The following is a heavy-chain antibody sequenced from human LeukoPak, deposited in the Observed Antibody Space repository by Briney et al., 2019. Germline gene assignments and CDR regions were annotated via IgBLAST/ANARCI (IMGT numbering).Heavy chain of an antibody. Sequence: SETLSLTCAVYGGSFSGYYWSWIRQPPGKVLEWIGEINHSGSTNYNTTLKSRVTISVDTSKNQFSLKLSSVTAADTAVYYCARGGIAVAGTLVDYWGQGTLVTVSS. J-gene: IGHJ4*02. D-gene: IGHD6-19*01. CDR1: GGSFSGYY. V-gene: IGHV4-34*01. CDR2: INHSGST. CDR3: ARGGIAVAGTLVDY.